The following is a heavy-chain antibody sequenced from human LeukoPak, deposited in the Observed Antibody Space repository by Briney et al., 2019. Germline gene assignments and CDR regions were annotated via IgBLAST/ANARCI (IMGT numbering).Heavy chain of an antibody. CDR2: IYYSGTT. CDR1: GGSISGYY. J-gene: IGHJ4*02. Sequence: SETLSLTCSVSGGSISGYYWSWIRQPPGKGLEWIAYIYYSGTTNYNPSLESRVTISVDTSKNQFSLKLSSVTAADTAVYYCARDPSGYFNYWGQGTLATVSS. D-gene: IGHD3-22*01. CDR3: ARDPSGYFNY. V-gene: IGHV4-59*01.